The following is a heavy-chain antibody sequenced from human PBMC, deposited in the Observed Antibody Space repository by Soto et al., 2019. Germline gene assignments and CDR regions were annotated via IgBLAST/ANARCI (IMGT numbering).Heavy chain of an antibody. Sequence: SETLSLTCAVYGGSFSGYYWSWIRQPPGKGLEWIGEINHSGSTNYNPSLKSRVTISVDTSKNQFSLKLSSVTAADTAVYYCARGLRWFGVGDYYYGMDVWGQGTTVTVSS. CDR1: GGSFSGYY. CDR2: INHSGST. D-gene: IGHD3-10*01. V-gene: IGHV4-34*01. J-gene: IGHJ6*02. CDR3: ARGLRWFGVGDYYYGMDV.